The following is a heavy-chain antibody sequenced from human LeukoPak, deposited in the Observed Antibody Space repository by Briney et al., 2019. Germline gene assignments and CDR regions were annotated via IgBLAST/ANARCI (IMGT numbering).Heavy chain of an antibody. J-gene: IGHJ6*02. CDR3: VRDFFVSSYGLDV. CDR1: GFTFSSYW. V-gene: IGHV3-7*03. CDR2: IKEDGSEK. D-gene: IGHD3-10*01. Sequence: GGSLRLSCAASGFTFSSYWMSWVRQAPGKGLEWVANIKEDGSEKNYVDSVKGRFTISRDNAKNSLYLQMNSLRAEDTAVYYCVRDFFVSSYGLDVWGQGTTVTVSS.